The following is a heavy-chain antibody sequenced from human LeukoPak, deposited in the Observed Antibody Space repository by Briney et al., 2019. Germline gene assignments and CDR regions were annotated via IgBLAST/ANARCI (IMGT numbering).Heavy chain of an antibody. V-gene: IGHV1-69*13. CDR2: IIPVFGTA. D-gene: IGHD3-10*01. J-gene: IGHJ4*02. CDR1: GGTFISYA. Sequence: SVKVSCKAAGGTFISYAISWVRQAPGQGLEWMGGIIPVFGTANYAQKFQDRVTITADESTSTAYMELSSLRSEDTAVYYCAAAPNYYGSGSSLGGWGQGTLVTVSS. CDR3: AAAPNYYGSGSSLGG.